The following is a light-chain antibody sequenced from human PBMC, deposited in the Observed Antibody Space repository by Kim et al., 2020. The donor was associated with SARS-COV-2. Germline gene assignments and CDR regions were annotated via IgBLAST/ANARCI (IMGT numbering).Light chain of an antibody. V-gene: IGKV1-39*01. CDR1: QTIEKY. CDR2: VAS. CDR3: QQSYTIPIT. Sequence: DVQLTQSPSSLSPSVGDRVTLTCRASQTIEKYLNWYQYKRGKTPKLLISVASRLESGVPSRFSGSGSGTDFTLTINTLQPDDSAIYYCQQSYTIPITFGQGTRLDIK. J-gene: IGKJ5*01.